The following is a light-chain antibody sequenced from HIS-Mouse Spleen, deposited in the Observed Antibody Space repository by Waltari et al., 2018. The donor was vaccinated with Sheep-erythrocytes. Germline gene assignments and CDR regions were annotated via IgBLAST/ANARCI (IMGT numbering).Light chain of an antibody. CDR3: CSYAGSSTWV. CDR2: AGS. Sequence: QSALTQPASLSGSPCPSITIPSTGTSSDLGLYNLLSWYQQHQGQAPKLMIYAGSNRPSGVSNRFSGSKSGNTASLTVSGLQAEDEADYYCCSYAGSSTWVFGGGTKLTVL. J-gene: IGLJ3*02. CDR1: SSDLGLYNL. V-gene: IGLV2-23*01.